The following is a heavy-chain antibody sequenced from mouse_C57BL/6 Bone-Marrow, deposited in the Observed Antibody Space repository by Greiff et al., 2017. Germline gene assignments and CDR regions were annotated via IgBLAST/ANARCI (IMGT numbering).Heavy chain of an antibody. CDR1: GYAFSSSW. CDR3: ARDPHYYGRSSHWYFDV. J-gene: IGHJ1*03. Sequence: QVQLQQSGPELVKPGASVTISCKASGYAFSSSWMNWVKQRPGKGLEWIGRIYPGDGDTNYNGKFKGKAKLTADKSASTAYMQLSSLTSEDSAVYFCARDPHYYGRSSHWYFDVWGTGTTVTVSA. V-gene: IGHV1-82*01. CDR2: IYPGDGDT. D-gene: IGHD1-1*01.